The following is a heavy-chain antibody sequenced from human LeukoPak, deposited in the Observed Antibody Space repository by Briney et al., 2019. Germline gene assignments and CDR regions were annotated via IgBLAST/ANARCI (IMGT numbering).Heavy chain of an antibody. Sequence: SETLSLTCTVSGGSFSSCFWNWIRQPPGKGLEWIASIYHSGSTYYNPSLKSRVTISVDTSKNQFSLKLSSVTAADTAVYYCARGGSGWSPYYWGQGALVTVSS. J-gene: IGHJ4*02. CDR1: GGSFSSCF. CDR2: IYHSGST. CDR3: ARGGSGWSPYY. V-gene: IGHV4-59*12. D-gene: IGHD6-19*01.